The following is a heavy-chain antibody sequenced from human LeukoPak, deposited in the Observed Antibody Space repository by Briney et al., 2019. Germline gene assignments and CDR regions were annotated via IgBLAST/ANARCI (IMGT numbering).Heavy chain of an antibody. Sequence: GGSLRLSCAASGFTFSTYSMNWVRQAPGKGLEWVSYISSSSSTISYADSVKGRFTISRDNAKNSLYLQMNSLRDEDTAVYYCARDWNFDTSGYYYVRAFDIWGQGTMVTVSS. V-gene: IGHV3-48*02. J-gene: IGHJ3*02. D-gene: IGHD3-22*01. CDR2: ISSSSSTI. CDR3: ARDWNFDTSGYYYVRAFDI. CDR1: GFTFSTYS.